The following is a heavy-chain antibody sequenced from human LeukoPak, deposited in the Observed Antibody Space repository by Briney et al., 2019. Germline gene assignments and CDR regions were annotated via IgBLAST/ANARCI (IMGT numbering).Heavy chain of an antibody. Sequence: ASVKVSCKSSGYTFTSYDINWVRQATGQGLEWMGLINPNSGNTGYAQKFQGRVTMTRNTSISTAYMELSSLRSEDTDAYYCARPYGSGRPKAFDIGAQGTRVTVSS. D-gene: IGHD3-10*01. CDR3: ARPYGSGRPKAFDI. J-gene: IGHJ3*02. CDR2: INPNSGNT. CDR1: GYTFTSYD. V-gene: IGHV1-8*01.